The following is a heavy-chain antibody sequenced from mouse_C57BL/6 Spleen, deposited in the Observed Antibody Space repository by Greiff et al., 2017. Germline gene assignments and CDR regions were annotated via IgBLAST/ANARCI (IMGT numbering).Heavy chain of an antibody. J-gene: IGHJ3*01. CDR1: GYTFTDYE. CDR2: IDPETGGT. V-gene: IGHV1-15*01. Sequence: VQLQQSGAELVRPGASVTLSCKASGYTFTDYEMHWVKQTPVHGLEWIGAIDPETGGTAYNQKFKGKAILTAAKSSITAYMELLSLTSKDSAVYYCPITTLVAEGWFAYWGQGTLVTVSA. CDR3: PITTLVAEGWFAY. D-gene: IGHD1-1*01.